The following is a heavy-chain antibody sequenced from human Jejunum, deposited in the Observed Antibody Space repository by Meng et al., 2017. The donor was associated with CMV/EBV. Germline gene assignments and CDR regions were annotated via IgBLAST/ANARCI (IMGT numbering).Heavy chain of an antibody. CDR1: GYTFTSYA. CDR3: ARDSPLDGYSLLDY. Sequence: VAPVRSGSESKQPGASVKVSCRPSGYTFTSYAINWVRQAPGQGPDWMGWIDPNTGNPTYDQGFTGRFVFSLDTSVSTAYLQINSLRADDTAVYYCARDSPLDGYSLLDYWGQGTLVTVSS. D-gene: IGHD5-24*01. CDR2: IDPNTGNP. V-gene: IGHV7-4-1*02. J-gene: IGHJ4*02.